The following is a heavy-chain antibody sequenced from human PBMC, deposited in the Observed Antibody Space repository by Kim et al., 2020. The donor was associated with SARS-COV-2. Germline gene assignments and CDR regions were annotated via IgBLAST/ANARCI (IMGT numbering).Heavy chain of an antibody. CDR3: VSVNFSGRFDENRPYF. D-gene: IGHD3-10*01. V-gene: IGHV3-23*01. Sequence: GGSLRLSCATSGFRFDYYAMAWVRQAPGMRLEWVAGISGGGDWKDYADPVEGRFTISRDNSKNTVFLDINNLRLEDTALYFCVSVNFSGRFDENRPYF. J-gene: IGHJ4*01. CDR2: ISGGGDWK. CDR1: GFRFDYYA.